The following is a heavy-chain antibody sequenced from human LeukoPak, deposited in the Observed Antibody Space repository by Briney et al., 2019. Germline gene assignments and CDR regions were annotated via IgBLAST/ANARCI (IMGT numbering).Heavy chain of an antibody. CDR2: IYYSGST. V-gene: IGHV4-39*07. CDR1: GGSISSSSYY. D-gene: IGHD3-22*01. CDR3: ARTSASPYDSGSSPYYKYYMDV. Sequence: SETLSLTCTVSGGSISSSSYYWGWIRQPPGKGLEWIGSIYYSGSTYYNPSLKSRVTMSVDKSRNQFSLKLTSVTAADTAVYFCARTSASPYDSGSSPYYKYYMDVWGKGITVTVSS. J-gene: IGHJ6*03.